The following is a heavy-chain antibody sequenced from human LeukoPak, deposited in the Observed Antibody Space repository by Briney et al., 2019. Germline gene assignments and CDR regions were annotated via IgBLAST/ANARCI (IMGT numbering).Heavy chain of an antibody. V-gene: IGHV4-31*03. CDR1: GGSISSGGYY. Sequence: PSETLSLTCTVSGGSISSGGYYWSWIRQHPGKGLEWIGYIYYSGSTYYNPSLKSRVTISVDTSKNQFSLKLSSVTAADTAVHYCASTTVVTPYIDYWGQGTLVTVSS. J-gene: IGHJ4*02. D-gene: IGHD4-23*01. CDR3: ASTTVVTPYIDY. CDR2: IYYSGST.